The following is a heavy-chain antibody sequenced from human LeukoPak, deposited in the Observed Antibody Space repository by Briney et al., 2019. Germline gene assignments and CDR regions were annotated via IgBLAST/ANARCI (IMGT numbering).Heavy chain of an antibody. V-gene: IGHV3-48*01. CDR3: ARDRWDYDYRKYNFDY. CDR2: ISSRSNTI. J-gene: IGHJ4*02. D-gene: IGHD4-11*01. Sequence: GGSLRLSCEASGFIFSSYSMDWVRQAPGKGLEWVSYISSRSNTIYYADSVKGRFTISRDNAKNSLFLQMNSLRAEDTAVYYCARDRWDYDYRKYNFDYWAREPWSPSPQ. CDR1: GFIFSSYS.